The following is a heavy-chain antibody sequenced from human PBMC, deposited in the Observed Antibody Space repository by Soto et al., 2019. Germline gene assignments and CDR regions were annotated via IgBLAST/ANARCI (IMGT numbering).Heavy chain of an antibody. CDR1: GYSFTSYW. CDR2: IYPGDSDT. J-gene: IGHJ4*02. CDR3: ARHCSGYCSCGSCYSIDY. V-gene: IGHV5-51*01. Sequence: GESLKISCKGSGYSFTSYWIGWVRQMPGKGLEWMGIIYPGDSDTRYSPSFQGQVTISADKSISTAYLQWSSLKASDSAMYYCARHCSGYCSCGSCYSIDYWGQGTLVTVSS. D-gene: IGHD2-15*01.